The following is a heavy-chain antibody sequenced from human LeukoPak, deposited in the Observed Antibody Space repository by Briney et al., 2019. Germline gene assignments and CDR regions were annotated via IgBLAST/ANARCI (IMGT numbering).Heavy chain of an antibody. CDR3: ARVLGYNWNDDLPYYFDY. V-gene: IGHV3-21*01. CDR1: GFTFSTYS. J-gene: IGHJ4*02. D-gene: IGHD1-1*01. Sequence: GGSLRLSCAGSGFTFSTYSMNWVRLAPGKGLEWVSSISSSRSYIYYADSVQGRFTISRDNAKNSLYLQMNSLGAEDTAVYYCARVLGYNWNDDLPYYFDYWGQGTLVTVSS. CDR2: ISSSRSYI.